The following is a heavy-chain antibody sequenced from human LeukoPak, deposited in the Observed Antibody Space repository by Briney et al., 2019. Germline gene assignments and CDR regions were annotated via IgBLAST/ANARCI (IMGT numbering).Heavy chain of an antibody. CDR3: ARTRIRPGYYYDSSGYYEYFDY. Sequence: PSETLSLTCTVSGGSISSYYWSWIRQPPGKGLEWIGYIYYSGSTNYNPSLKSRVTISVDTSKNQFSLKLSSVIAADTAVYYCARTRIRPGYYYDSSGYYEYFDYWGQGTLVTVSS. CDR2: IYYSGST. CDR1: GGSISSYY. J-gene: IGHJ4*02. D-gene: IGHD3-22*01. V-gene: IGHV4-59*01.